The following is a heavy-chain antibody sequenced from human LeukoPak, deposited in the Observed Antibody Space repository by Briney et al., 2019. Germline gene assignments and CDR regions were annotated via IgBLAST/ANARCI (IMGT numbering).Heavy chain of an antibody. Sequence: GGSLRLSYVASGFTVSSNYMSWVRQAPGKGLEWVSLIDSGTYTYYADSVKGRFTISRDNSKNTLYLQMNSLRAEDTAVYYCARELEPPRSSLYYYYGMDVWGQGTTVTVSS. J-gene: IGHJ6*02. CDR3: ARELEPPRSSLYYYYGMDV. CDR1: GFTVSSNY. CDR2: IDSGTYT. V-gene: IGHV3-53*01. D-gene: IGHD5-24*01.